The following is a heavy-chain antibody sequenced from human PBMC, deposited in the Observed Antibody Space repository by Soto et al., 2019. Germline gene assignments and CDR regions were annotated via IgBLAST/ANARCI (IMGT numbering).Heavy chain of an antibody. CDR2: IYYSGGTT. CDR3: ARAHNSRFGDFYFDY. Sequence: QVQLQESGPGLVKPSETLSLTCTVSGGSFSSYYWSWIRQTPEKGLEWIGYIYYSGGTTDYNPSLKSRVAISADTSKIQFTLKLTSVTAADTAVYYCARAHNSRFGDFYFDYWSQGTLVTVSS. CDR1: GGSFSSYY. V-gene: IGHV4-59*01. D-gene: IGHD3-10*01. J-gene: IGHJ4*02.